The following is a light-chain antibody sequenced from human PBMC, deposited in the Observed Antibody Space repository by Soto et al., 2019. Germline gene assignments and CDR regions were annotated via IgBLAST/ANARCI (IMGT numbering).Light chain of an antibody. CDR1: QSLSSNY. J-gene: IGKJ1*01. V-gene: IGKV3-20*01. CDR3: LQYNKWPGT. CDR2: GIS. Sequence: EIVLTQSPGTLSLSPGERATLSCRASQSLSSNYLAWYQQKPGQAPRLLMYGISRRATGIPDRFSGSGSGTDFTLTITRLEPEDFAVYYCLQYNKWPGTFGQGTK.